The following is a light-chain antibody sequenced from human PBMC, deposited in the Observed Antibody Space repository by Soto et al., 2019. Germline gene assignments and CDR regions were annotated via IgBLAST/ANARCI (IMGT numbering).Light chain of an antibody. V-gene: IGKV3-15*01. CDR3: QQYNDWPWT. J-gene: IGKJ1*01. Sequence: ILMTQSPSTLSVSPGERATLSCRASQSVSSSLAWYQQKPGQAPRLLTYGASSRATGIPARFSGSGSGTEFTLTISSLQSEDFAVYYCQQYNDWPWTFGQGTKVDIK. CDR1: QSVSSS. CDR2: GAS.